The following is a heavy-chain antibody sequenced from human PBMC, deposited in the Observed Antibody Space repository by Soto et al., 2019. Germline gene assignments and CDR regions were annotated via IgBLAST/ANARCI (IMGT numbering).Heavy chain of an antibody. J-gene: IGHJ4*02. CDR1: GGSISSYY. CDR2: IYNSGTT. CDR3: ASAYCGDYCDVASFEY. Sequence: QMQLQESGPGLVKPSETLSLTCSVSGGSISSYYWSWIRQPPGEGLEWIGHIYNSGTTNFNPSLKGRVAISVDTYKNQFSLKLSSVTAADTAVYYCASAYCGDYCDVASFEYWGQGTLVTVSS. V-gene: IGHV4-59*08. D-gene: IGHD2-21*01.